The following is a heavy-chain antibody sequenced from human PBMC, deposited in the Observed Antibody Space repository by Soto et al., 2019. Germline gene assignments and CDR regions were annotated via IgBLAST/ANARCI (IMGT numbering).Heavy chain of an antibody. CDR1: RFTFSNYG. J-gene: IGHJ4*02. V-gene: IGHV3-30*18. CDR3: VKERDTRSSSSFDA. D-gene: IGHD5-18*01. Sequence: PGGSLRLSCAASRFTFSNYGLQCVRQAPGKGLEWVAVISHDGTVKYYADSVKGRFTISRDNFQNTLDLQMDSLRAEDTAVYYCVKERDTRSSSSFDAWGQGTPVTVCS. CDR2: ISHDGTVK.